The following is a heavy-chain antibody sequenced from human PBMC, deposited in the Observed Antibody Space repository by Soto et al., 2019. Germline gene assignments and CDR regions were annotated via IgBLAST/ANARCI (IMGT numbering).Heavy chain of an antibody. CDR3: ARVLSLGSTWYFDY. D-gene: IGHD6-13*01. J-gene: IGHJ4*02. Sequence: SETLSLTCTVSASSITDASYWGWIRQPPGKGLQWIGSSHHGGGTYYNPSLKSRVTISVDTSKNQLSLKLTSVAAADAAVYYCARVLSLGSTWYFDYWGQGTQVTVSS. CDR2: SHHGGGT. CDR1: ASSITDASY. V-gene: IGHV4-38-2*02.